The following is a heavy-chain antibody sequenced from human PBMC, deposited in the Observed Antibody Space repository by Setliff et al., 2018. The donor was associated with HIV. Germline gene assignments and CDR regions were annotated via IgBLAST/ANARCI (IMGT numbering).Heavy chain of an antibody. J-gene: IGHJ4*02. V-gene: IGHV3-23*01. D-gene: IGHD7-27*01. CDR3: AKDRWGGKPYYFDY. CDR1: GFTFSNYA. CDR2: ITGIGGGT. Sequence: LSLSCVASGFTFSNYAMSWVRQAPGKGLEWVSGITGIGGGTYYADSVKGRFTISRDNSKNTLYLQMNSLRAEDTAVYYCAKDRWGGKPYYFDYWGQGTLVTVSS.